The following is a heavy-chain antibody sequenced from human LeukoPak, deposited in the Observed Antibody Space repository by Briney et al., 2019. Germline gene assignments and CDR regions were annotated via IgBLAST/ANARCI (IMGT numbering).Heavy chain of an antibody. CDR2: INAGNGNT. CDR3: ARDQKQLGCFDY. Sequence: ASVTVSCKASGYTFTSYAMHWVRQAPGQRLEWMGWINAGNGNTKYSQKFQGRVTITRDTSASTAYMELSSLRSEDTAVYYCARDQKQLGCFDYWGQGTLVTVSS. CDR1: GYTFTSYA. D-gene: IGHD6-13*01. J-gene: IGHJ4*02. V-gene: IGHV1-3*01.